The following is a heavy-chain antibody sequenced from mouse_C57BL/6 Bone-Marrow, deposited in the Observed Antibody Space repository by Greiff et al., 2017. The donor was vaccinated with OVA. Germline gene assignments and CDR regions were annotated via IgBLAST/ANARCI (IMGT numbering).Heavy chain of an antibody. Sequence: QVQLQQPGAELVRPGSSVKLSCKASGYTFTSYWMHWVKQRPIQGLEWIGNIDPSDSETHYNQKFKDKATLTVDKSSSTAYMQLSSLTSEDSAVCYCAKGYYGIGAYWGQGTLVTVSA. D-gene: IGHD1-1*01. CDR2: IDPSDSET. J-gene: IGHJ3*01. CDR1: GYTFTSYW. CDR3: AKGYYGIGAY. V-gene: IGHV1-52*01.